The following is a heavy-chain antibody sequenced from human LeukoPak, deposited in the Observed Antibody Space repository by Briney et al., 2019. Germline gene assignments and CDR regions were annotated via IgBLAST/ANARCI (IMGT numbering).Heavy chain of an antibody. CDR2: ISGSGGSV. Sequence: GGSLRLSCAASGFTFSSYAMNWARHAPGKGREGVSGISGSGGSVYYADSVKGRFTISRDNSKDTLYLQMNSLRAEDTAVDYCAKVRYVGYYFDYWGQGTLVTVSS. J-gene: IGHJ4*02. V-gene: IGHV3-23*01. D-gene: IGHD5-12*01. CDR3: AKVRYVGYYFDY. CDR1: GFTFSSYA.